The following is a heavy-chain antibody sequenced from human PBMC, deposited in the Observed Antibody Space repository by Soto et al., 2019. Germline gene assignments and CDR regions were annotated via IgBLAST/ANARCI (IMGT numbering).Heavy chain of an antibody. CDR1: GYTFTSYA. CDR3: ARDPGYSDGNT. V-gene: IGHV1-3*01. D-gene: IGHD5-18*01. Sequence: QVQLVQSGAEAKKPGASVKVSCKASGYTFTSYAMNWVRQAPGQRLEWMGWINAGNGNTKYSQKFQGRVTITRDTSASSAYMGLSSLRSEDTAVYYCARDPGYSDGNTWGQGTLVTVS. CDR2: INAGNGNT. J-gene: IGHJ5*02.